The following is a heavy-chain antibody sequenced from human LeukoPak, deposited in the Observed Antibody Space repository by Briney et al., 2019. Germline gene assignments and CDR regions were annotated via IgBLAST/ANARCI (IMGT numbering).Heavy chain of an antibody. J-gene: IGHJ5*02. CDR1: GYTFTGYY. D-gene: IGHD3-22*01. Sequence: ASVKVSCKASGYTFTGYYMHWVRQAPGQGLEWMGWINPNSGGTNYAQKFQGRVTMTRDTSIGTACMELSRLRSDDTAVYYCARATYYYDSSGYFNWFDPWGQGTLVTVSS. CDR3: ARATYYYDSSGYFNWFDP. V-gene: IGHV1-2*02. CDR2: INPNSGGT.